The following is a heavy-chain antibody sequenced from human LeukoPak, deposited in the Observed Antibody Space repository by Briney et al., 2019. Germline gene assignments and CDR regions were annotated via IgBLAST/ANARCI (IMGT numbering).Heavy chain of an antibody. V-gene: IGHV7-4-1*02. CDR1: GYTFTSYY. Sequence: GASVKVSCKASGYTFTSYYMHWVRQATGQGLEWMGWINTNTGNPTYAQGFTGRFVFSLDTSVSTAYLQISSLKAEDTAVYYCARWSDTAMGGYYYYMDVWGKGTTVTVSS. CDR2: INTNTGNP. CDR3: ARWSDTAMGGYYYYMDV. D-gene: IGHD5-18*01. J-gene: IGHJ6*03.